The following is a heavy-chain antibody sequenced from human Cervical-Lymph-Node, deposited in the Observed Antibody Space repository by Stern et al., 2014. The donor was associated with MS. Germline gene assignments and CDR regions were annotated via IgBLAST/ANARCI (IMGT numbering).Heavy chain of an antibody. CDR3: ARGYGATPFDI. D-gene: IGHD5-12*01. CDR1: GGSISSYY. V-gene: IGHV4-59*01. J-gene: IGHJ3*02. Sequence: VQLVESGPGLVKPSETLSLTCTVSGGSISSYYWSWIRQPPGKGLEWIGYIYYSGRTNYNPSLKSRVTISVDTSKNQFSLKLSSVTAADTAVYYCARGYGATPFDIWGQGTMVTVSS. CDR2: IYYSGRT.